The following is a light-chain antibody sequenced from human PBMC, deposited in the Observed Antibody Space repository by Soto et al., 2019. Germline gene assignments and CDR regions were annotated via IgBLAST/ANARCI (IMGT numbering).Light chain of an antibody. CDR1: QSVSSN. J-gene: IGKJ5*01. Sequence: EIVLTQSPGTLSLSPGERTTLSCRASQSVSSNFLDWYQQKPGQAPRLLIYGASSRATGIPDRFSGSGSGTEFTLTISSLQSEDFAVYYCQQYNNWPPITFGQGTRREIK. V-gene: IGKV3D-15*01. CDR2: GAS. CDR3: QQYNNWPPIT.